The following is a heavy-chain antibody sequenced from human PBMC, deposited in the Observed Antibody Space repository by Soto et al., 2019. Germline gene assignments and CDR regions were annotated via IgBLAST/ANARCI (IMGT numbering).Heavy chain of an antibody. Sequence: QVQLQQWGAGLLKASETLSLTCAVYGGSFNGYYWNWIRQPPGKGLEWIGEINHSGSTNYNPSLKSRVTISVDTSKNQFSLKLSSVTAADTAVYYCARGYDRNFDYWGQGTLVTVSS. D-gene: IGHD3-22*01. V-gene: IGHV4-34*01. CDR1: GGSFNGYY. CDR3: ARGYDRNFDY. J-gene: IGHJ4*02. CDR2: INHSGST.